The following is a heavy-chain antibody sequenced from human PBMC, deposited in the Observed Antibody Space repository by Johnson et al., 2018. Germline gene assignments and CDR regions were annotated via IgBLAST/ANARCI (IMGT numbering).Heavy chain of an antibody. CDR2: LNQSGGTT. CDR3: AKGANTWWGPNWFDP. D-gene: IGHD2-21*02. CDR1: GFTFSSYA. J-gene: IGHJ5*02. Sequence: VQLVESGGGLEQPGGSLRLSCAASGFTFSSYAMTWVRQAPGKGLEWVSSLNQSGGTTYYADSLKGRFTISRKNSKTTVYPQMNSLRAEDKAVYYCAKGANTWWGPNWFDPWGQGTLVIVSS. V-gene: IGHV3-23*04.